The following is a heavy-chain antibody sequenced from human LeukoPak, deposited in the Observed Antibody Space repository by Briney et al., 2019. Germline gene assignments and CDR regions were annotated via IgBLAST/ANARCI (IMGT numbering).Heavy chain of an antibody. CDR2: INSDGRST. CDR3: ARAQWLADDAFDI. V-gene: IGHV3-74*01. Sequence: PGGSLTLSCAASGFTFSRYWMHWVRQAPGKGLVGVSRINSDGRSTTYADSVKGRFTISRDNAKNTLYLQMNSLRVEDTAVYYCARAQWLADDAFDIWGQGTMVTVSS. J-gene: IGHJ3*02. CDR1: GFTFSRYW. D-gene: IGHD6-19*01.